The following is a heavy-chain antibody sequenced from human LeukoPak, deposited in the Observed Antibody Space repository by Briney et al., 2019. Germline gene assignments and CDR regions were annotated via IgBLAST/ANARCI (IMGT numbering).Heavy chain of an antibody. V-gene: IGHV1-18*01. D-gene: IGHD3-9*01. Sequence: ASVKVSCKASGYTFTSYGISWVRQAPGQGLEWMGWISAYNGNTNYAQKLQGRVTMTTDTSTSTAYMGLRSLRSDDTAVYYCARDRRYDILTGSPSMDYWGQGTLVTVSS. CDR1: GYTFTSYG. CDR2: ISAYNGNT. CDR3: ARDRRYDILTGSPSMDY. J-gene: IGHJ4*02.